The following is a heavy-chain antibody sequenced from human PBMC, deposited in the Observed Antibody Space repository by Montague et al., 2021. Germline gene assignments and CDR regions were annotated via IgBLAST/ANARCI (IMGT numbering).Heavy chain of an antibody. V-gene: IGHV4-34*01. CDR1: GGSLSEYY. D-gene: IGHD3-10*01. Sequence: SETLSLTCGVYGGSLSEYYLTWIRQSPEKGLEWIVEVRHIGSTNYNPSLKSRVTMSVDKSKNQFSLKLRSVTAADTAVYYCASDRGPFDYWGQGTVVTVSS. J-gene: IGHJ4*02. CDR3: ASDRGPFDY. CDR2: VRHIGST.